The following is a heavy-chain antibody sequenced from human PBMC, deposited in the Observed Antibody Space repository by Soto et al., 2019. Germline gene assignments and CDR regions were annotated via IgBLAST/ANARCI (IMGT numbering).Heavy chain of an antibody. CDR3: ARDPPSRYGDYVRYYYYGMDV. Sequence: LRLSCAASGFTFSSYSMNWVRQAPGKGLEWVSSISSSSSYIYYADSVKGRFTISRDNAKNSLYLQMNSLRAEDTAVYYCARDPPSRYGDYVRYYYYGMDVWGQGATVTVSS. D-gene: IGHD4-17*01. CDR1: GFTFSSYS. J-gene: IGHJ6*02. V-gene: IGHV3-21*01. CDR2: ISSSSSYI.